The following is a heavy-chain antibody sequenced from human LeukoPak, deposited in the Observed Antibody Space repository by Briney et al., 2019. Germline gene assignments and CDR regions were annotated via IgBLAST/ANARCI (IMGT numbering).Heavy chain of an antibody. CDR3: ARDLIDYSNQPFDY. CDR2: INHSGST. D-gene: IGHD4-11*01. V-gene: IGHV4-34*01. Sequence: RSSESLSLTCAVYGGSFSGYYWSWMRQPPGKGLEWIGEINHSGSTNYNPSLKSRVTISVDTSKNQFSLKLSSVTAADTAVYYCARDLIDYSNQPFDYWGQGTLVTVSS. CDR1: GGSFSGYY. J-gene: IGHJ4*02.